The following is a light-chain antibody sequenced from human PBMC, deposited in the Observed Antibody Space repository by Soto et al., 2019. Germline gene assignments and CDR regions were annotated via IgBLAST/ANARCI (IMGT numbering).Light chain of an antibody. Sequence: EIVLTQSPGTLSLSPGEGATLSCRASQSVRSSYLAWYQQKPGQAPRLLIYGASSRATGIPDRFSGSGSGTDFTLTISRLEPEDFAVYYCQQYGSLPITFGQGTRLEIK. CDR3: QQYGSLPIT. J-gene: IGKJ5*01. V-gene: IGKV3-20*01. CDR2: GAS. CDR1: QSVRSSY.